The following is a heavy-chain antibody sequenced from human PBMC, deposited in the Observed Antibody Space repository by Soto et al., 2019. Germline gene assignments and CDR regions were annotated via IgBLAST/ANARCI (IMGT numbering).Heavy chain of an antibody. V-gene: IGHV3-48*03. CDR3: ALSLTYCGGDCNSDY. Sequence: EVQLVESGGGLVQPGGSLRLTCAGSGFTFSSYEMNWVRQAPGKGLEWVSYVSTTANTIYYADSVRGRFTISRDNARNSLYLQMNSLRAEDTAVYYCALSLTYCGGDCNSDYWGQGTLVTVSS. J-gene: IGHJ4*02. CDR2: VSTTANTI. CDR1: GFTFSSYE. D-gene: IGHD2-21*02.